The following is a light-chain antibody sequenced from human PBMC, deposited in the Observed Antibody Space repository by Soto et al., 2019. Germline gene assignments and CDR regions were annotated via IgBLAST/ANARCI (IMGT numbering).Light chain of an antibody. CDR2: DVS. CDR3: SSYTSSSTLV. J-gene: IGLJ2*01. Sequence: QSVLTQPASVSGSRGQSITISCTGTSSDVGGYNYVSWYQQHPGKAPKLMIYDVSNRPTGVSNRFSGSKPGNTASLTISGLQAEDEADYYCSSYTSSSTLVFGGGTKLTVL. V-gene: IGLV2-14*01. CDR1: SSDVGGYNY.